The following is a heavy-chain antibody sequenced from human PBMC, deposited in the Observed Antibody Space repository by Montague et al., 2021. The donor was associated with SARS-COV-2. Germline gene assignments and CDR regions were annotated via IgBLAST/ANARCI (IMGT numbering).Heavy chain of an antibody. V-gene: IGHV4-59*08. D-gene: IGHD3-10*01. Sequence: SETLSLTCGVSGDSIMGYRWSWVRKPPGRGLEWIGDVRDSGTTNYNPSLSNRITISIDTSKAQFSLILTSVDAADTAVYYCARFFRVGTSSAFDRWGQGILVTVSS. CDR1: GDSIMGYR. J-gene: IGHJ5*02. CDR3: ARFFRVGTSSAFDR. CDR2: VRDSGTT.